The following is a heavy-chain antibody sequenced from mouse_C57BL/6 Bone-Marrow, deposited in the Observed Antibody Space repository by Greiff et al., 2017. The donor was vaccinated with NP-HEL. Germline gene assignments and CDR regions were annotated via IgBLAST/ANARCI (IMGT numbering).Heavy chain of an antibody. CDR3: ARGGQLRLEIAY. Sequence: QVQLKQSGAELARPGASVKLSCKASGYTFTSYGISWVKQRTGQGLEWIGEIYPRRGNTYYNEKFKGKATLTADKSSSTAYMELRSLTSEDSAVYFCARGGQLRLEIAYWGQGTLVTVSA. CDR2: IYPRRGNT. J-gene: IGHJ3*01. D-gene: IGHD3-2*02. CDR1: GYTFTSYG. V-gene: IGHV1-81*01.